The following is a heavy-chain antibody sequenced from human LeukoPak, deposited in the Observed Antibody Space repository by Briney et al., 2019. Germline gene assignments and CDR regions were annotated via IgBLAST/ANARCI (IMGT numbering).Heavy chain of an antibody. CDR1: GFTFSSYA. D-gene: IGHD1-14*01. CDR2: ISYDGSNK. Sequence: GGSLRLSCAASGFTFSSYAMHWVRQAPGKGLEWVAVISYDGSNKYYADSVKGRFTISRDNSKNTLYLQMNSLKTEDTAVYYCTTDGHGNWFDPWGQGTLVTVSS. V-gene: IGHV3-30-3*01. J-gene: IGHJ5*02. CDR3: TTDGHGNWFDP.